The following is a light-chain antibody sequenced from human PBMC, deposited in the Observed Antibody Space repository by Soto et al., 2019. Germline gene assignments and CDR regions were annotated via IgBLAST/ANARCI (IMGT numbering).Light chain of an antibody. J-gene: IGKJ2*01. V-gene: IGKV1-33*01. CDR2: DAS. Sequence: DIQMTQSASSLCASVGDRVTITCQASQDISNYLNWYQQKPGKAPKLLIYDASNLETGVPSRFSGSGSGTDFTFTISSLQPEDSATYYCQQYDKLPPMYTFGQGTKLEIK. CDR3: QQYDKLPPMYT. CDR1: QDISNY.